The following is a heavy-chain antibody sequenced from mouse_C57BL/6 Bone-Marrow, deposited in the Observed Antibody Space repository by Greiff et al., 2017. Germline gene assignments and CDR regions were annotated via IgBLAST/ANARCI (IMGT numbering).Heavy chain of an antibody. Sequence: EVKLQESGPVLVKPGASVKMSCKASGYTFTDYYMNWVKQSHGKSLEWIGVINPYNGGTSYNQKFKGKATLTVDKSSSTAYMELHSLTSEYSAVYYCARSCVVTTGFAYWGQGTLVTVSA. CDR1: GYTFTDYY. D-gene: IGHD2-2*01. CDR2: INPYNGGT. V-gene: IGHV1-19*01. J-gene: IGHJ3*01. CDR3: ARSCVVTTGFAY.